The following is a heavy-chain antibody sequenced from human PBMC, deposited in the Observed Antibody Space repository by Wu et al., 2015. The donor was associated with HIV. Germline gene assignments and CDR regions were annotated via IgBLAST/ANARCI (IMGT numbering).Heavy chain of an antibody. CDR1: GYTFTVYY. CDR2: INPNSGGT. D-gene: IGHD2-2*01. Sequence: QVQLVQSGAEVKKPGASVKVSCKASGYTFTVYYMHWVRQAPGQGLEWMGWINPNSGGTNYLQNFQGRVTITTDESTSTAYMELSSLRSEDTAVYYCARCSSTSEPPLYYGMDVWGQGTTVTVSS. CDR3: ARCSSTSEPPLYYGMDV. J-gene: IGHJ6*02. V-gene: IGHV1-2*02.